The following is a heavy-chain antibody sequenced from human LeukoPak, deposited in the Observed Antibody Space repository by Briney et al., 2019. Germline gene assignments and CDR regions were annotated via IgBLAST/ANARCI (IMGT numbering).Heavy chain of an antibody. CDR3: ARLGVGDAFDI. J-gene: IGHJ3*02. CDR2: IYTSGST. D-gene: IGHD3-3*01. V-gene: IGHV4-4*09. CDR1: GGSISSYY. Sequence: SETLSLTCTVSGGSISSYYWSWLRQPPGKGLEWIGYIYTSGSTNYNPSLKSRVTISVDTSKNQFSLKLSSVTAANTAVYYCARLGVGDAFDIWGQGTMVTISS.